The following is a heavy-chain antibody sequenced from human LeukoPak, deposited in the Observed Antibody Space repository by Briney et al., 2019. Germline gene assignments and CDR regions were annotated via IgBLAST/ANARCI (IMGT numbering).Heavy chain of an antibody. J-gene: IGHJ4*02. V-gene: IGHV3-43*01. CDR1: GFTFDDYT. CDR2: ISWDGGST. CDR3: AKDRYGSGSSDACFDY. D-gene: IGHD3-10*01. Sequence: GGSLRLSCAASGFTFDDYTMHWVRQAPGKGLEWVSLISWDGGSTYYADSVKGRFTISRDNSKNSLYLQMNSLRTEDTALYYCAKDRYGSGSSDACFDYWGQGTLVTVSS.